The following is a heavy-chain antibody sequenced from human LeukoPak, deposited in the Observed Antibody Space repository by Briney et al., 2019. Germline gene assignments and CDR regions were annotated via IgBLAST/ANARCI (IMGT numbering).Heavy chain of an antibody. D-gene: IGHD2/OR15-2a*01. Sequence: GGSLRLSCAASGLTVSSNYVSWVRQAPGKGLEWVSVIYSGGSTYYADSVKGRFTISRDNSKNTLYLQMNSLRAEDTAVYYCARDFPRGIKETSDWGQGTLVTVSS. CDR2: IYSGGST. CDR1: GLTVSSNY. CDR3: ARDFPRGIKETSD. V-gene: IGHV3-66*02. J-gene: IGHJ4*02.